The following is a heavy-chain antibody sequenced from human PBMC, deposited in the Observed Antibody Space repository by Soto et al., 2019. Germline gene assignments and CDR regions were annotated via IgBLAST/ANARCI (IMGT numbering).Heavy chain of an antibody. CDR2: IKSKTDGGTT. Sequence: GGSLRLSCAASGFTFSNAWMSWVRQAPGKGLEWVGRIKSKTDGGTTDYAASVKGRFTISRDDSKNTLYLQMNSLKTEDTAVYYCTTDPARRFLEWLSPYYGMDVWGQGTTVTVSS. J-gene: IGHJ6*02. CDR1: GFTFSNAW. V-gene: IGHV3-15*01. CDR3: TTDPARRFLEWLSPYYGMDV. D-gene: IGHD3-3*01.